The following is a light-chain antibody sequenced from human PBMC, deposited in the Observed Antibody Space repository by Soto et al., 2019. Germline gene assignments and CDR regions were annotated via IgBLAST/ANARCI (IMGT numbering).Light chain of an antibody. J-gene: IGKJ5*01. CDR3: QQFNIYPIT. Sequence: AIQVTQSPSSLSASVGDRVTITCRAGQDIRGALAWYQQKPGKAPKLLIYDVSTVQSGVPSRFSGRGSGTEFTLTITSLQPEDFATYYCQQFNIYPITFGQGTRLDI. V-gene: IGKV1-13*02. CDR2: DVS. CDR1: QDIRGA.